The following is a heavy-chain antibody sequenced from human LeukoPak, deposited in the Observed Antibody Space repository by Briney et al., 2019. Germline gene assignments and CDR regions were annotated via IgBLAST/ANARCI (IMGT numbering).Heavy chain of an antibody. Sequence: GGSLRLSCAASGFTVSSNYMSWVRQAPGKGLEWVSIISGSGTVTYYADSVKGRFTISRDNSKNTLYLQMNSLRADDTAVYYCAKTSVGEGRIIGSGYFDNWGLGTLVTVSS. CDR2: ISGSGTVT. CDR1: GFTVSSNY. V-gene: IGHV3-23*01. CDR3: AKTSVGEGRIIGSGYFDN. J-gene: IGHJ4*02. D-gene: IGHD2-15*01.